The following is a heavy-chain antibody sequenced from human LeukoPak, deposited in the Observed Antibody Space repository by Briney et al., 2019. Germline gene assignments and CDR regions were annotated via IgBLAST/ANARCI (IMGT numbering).Heavy chain of an antibody. CDR2: MNPNSGDT. J-gene: IGHJ4*02. CDR1: GYTFTSYD. D-gene: IGHD3-22*01. CDR3: ARPRSAYYDSSGYDL. V-gene: IGHV1-8*01. Sequence: ASVKVSCKASGYTFTSYDINWVRQASGQGPEWMGWMNPNSGDTGYAQKFQGRVTMTRSTTTSTAYMELSSLRSEDTAVYFCARPRSAYYDSSGYDLWGQGTLVTVSS.